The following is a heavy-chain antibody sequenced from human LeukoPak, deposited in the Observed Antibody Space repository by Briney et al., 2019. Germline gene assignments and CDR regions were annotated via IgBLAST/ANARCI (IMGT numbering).Heavy chain of an antibody. CDR1: GSTFSSYW. D-gene: IGHD6-19*01. J-gene: IGHJ6*02. V-gene: IGHV3-7*04. Sequence: GGSLRLSCAASGSTFSSYWMTWVRQAPGKGLEWVANIKEDGSLKYYVDSVKGRFTISRDNAKNSLYLQMNSLRAEDTAVYSCARGSGWYRGLDVWGQGTTVTVSS. CDR2: IKEDGSLK. CDR3: ARGSGWYRGLDV.